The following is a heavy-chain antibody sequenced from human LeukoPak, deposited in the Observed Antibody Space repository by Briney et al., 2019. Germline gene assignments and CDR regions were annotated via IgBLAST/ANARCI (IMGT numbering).Heavy chain of an antibody. J-gene: IGHJ4*02. CDR1: GYRFISNY. D-gene: IGHD2-15*01. CDR3: AREGSYCVGGDCYSFDF. Sequence: ASVKVSCKASGYRFISNYIQWVRQAPGLGPEWIGWMHPGNGNTRYAEKFQGRVTMTRDTSINTAYMDPSSLRSDDTAVYYCAREGSYCVGGDCYSFDFWGQGTQITVPS. CDR2: MHPGNGNT. V-gene: IGHV1-2*02.